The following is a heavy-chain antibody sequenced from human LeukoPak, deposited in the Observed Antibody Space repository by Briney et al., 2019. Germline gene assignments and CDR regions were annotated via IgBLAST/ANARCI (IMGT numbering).Heavy chain of an antibody. J-gene: IGHJ4*02. D-gene: IGHD3-22*01. Sequence: PGGSLRLSCAASGFTFSSYGMSWVRQAPGKGLEWVSAISGSGGSTYYADSVKGRFTISRDNSKNTLYLQMNSLRADDTAVDYCARGDDSGNYYQYYFDYWGQGTLVTVSS. CDR1: GFTFSSYG. CDR2: ISGSGGST. CDR3: ARGDDSGNYYQYYFDY. V-gene: IGHV3-23*01.